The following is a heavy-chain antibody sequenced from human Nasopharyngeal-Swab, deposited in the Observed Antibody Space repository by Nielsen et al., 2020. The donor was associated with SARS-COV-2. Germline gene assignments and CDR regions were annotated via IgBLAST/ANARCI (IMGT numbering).Heavy chain of an antibody. V-gene: IGHV4-34*01. J-gene: IGHJ4*02. CDR3: ARVADCSSTSCYTGEVDY. CDR2: INHSGST. Sequence: GSLRLSCAVYGGSFSGYYWSWIRQPPGKGLEWIGEINHSGSTNYNPSLKSRVTISVDTSKNQFSLKLSSVTAADTAVYYCARVADCSSTSCYTGEVDYWGQGTLVTVSS. CDR1: GGSFSGYY. D-gene: IGHD2-2*02.